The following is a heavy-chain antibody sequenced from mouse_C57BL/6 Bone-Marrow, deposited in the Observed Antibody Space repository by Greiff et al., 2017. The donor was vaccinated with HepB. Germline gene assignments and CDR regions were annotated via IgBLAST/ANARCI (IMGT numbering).Heavy chain of an antibody. Sequence: EVMLVESGGGLVKPGGSLKLSCAASGFTFSSYAMSWVRQTPEKRLEWVATISDGGSYTYYPDNVKGRFTISRDNAKNNLYLQMSHLKSEDTAMYYCARGTGGFAYWGQGTLVTVSA. D-gene: IGHD4-1*01. CDR2: ISDGGSYT. CDR3: ARGTGGFAY. J-gene: IGHJ3*01. CDR1: GFTFSSYA. V-gene: IGHV5-4*03.